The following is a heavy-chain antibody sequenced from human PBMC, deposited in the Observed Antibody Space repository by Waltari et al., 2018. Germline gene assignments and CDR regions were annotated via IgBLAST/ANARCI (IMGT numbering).Heavy chain of an antibody. V-gene: IGHV1-2*02. CDR2: INPNSGGT. J-gene: IGHJ5*02. CDR3: ATDLGSGWYRGGFDP. Sequence: QVQLVQSGAEVKKPGASVKVSCKASGYTFTGYYMHWVRQAPGQGLEWMGWINPNSGGTNYAQKFQGRVTMTEDTSTDTAYMELSSLRSEDTAVYYCATDLGSGWYRGGFDPWGQGTLVTVSS. D-gene: IGHD6-19*01. CDR1: GYTFTGYY.